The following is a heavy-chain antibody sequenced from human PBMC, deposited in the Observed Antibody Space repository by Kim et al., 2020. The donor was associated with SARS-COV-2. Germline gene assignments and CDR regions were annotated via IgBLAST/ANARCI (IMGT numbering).Heavy chain of an antibody. J-gene: IGHJ3*02. D-gene: IGHD1-26*01. CDR2: ISYDGSNK. Sequence: GGSLRLSCAASGFTFSSYGMHWVRQAPSKGLEWVAVISYDGSNKYYADSVKGRFTISRDNSKNTLYLQMNSLRAEDTAVYYCAKVLIVGANWPTAFDIWGQGTMVTVSS. V-gene: IGHV3-30*18. CDR3: AKVLIVGANWPTAFDI. CDR1: GFTFSSYG.